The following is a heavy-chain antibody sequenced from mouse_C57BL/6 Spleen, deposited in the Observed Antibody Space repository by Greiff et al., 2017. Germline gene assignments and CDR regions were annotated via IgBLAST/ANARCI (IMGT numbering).Heavy chain of an antibody. CDR2: ISSGSSTI. CDR3: ARRELLRD. CDR1: GFTFSDYG. Sequence: EVKLQESGGGLVKPGGSLKLSCAASGFTFSDYGMHWVRQAPEKGLEWVAYISSGSSTIYYADTVKGRFTISRDNAKNTLFLQMTSRRSEDTAMYYCARRELLRDWGQGTLVTVSA. D-gene: IGHD1-1*01. V-gene: IGHV5-17*01. J-gene: IGHJ3*01.